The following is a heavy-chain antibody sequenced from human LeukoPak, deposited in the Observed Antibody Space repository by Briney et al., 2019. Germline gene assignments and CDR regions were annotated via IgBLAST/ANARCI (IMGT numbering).Heavy chain of an antibody. J-gene: IGHJ4*02. V-gene: IGHV3-21*01. CDR3: ARNRDLGDYYGSGSCDY. CDR1: GFTFNSYN. CDR2: LSSSSSYI. D-gene: IGHD3-10*01. Sequence: GGSLRLSCAASGFTFNSYNMNWVRQAPGKGLEWVSSLSSSSSYIYYADSVKGRFTISRDNAKNSLYLQMNSLRAEDTAVYYCARNRDLGDYYGSGSCDYWGQGSLVTVSS.